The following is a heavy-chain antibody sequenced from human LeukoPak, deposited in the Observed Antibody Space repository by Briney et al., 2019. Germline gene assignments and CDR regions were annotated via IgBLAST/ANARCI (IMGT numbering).Heavy chain of an antibody. CDR2: ISGSGGST. D-gene: IGHD1-26*01. Sequence: GGSLRLSCAASGFTFSSYAMSWVRQAPGKGLEWVSAISGSGGSTYYADSVKGRFTISRDNSKNTLYLQVNSLRAEDTAVYYCAKGGKWDVTPFDYWGQGTLVTVSS. V-gene: IGHV3-23*01. CDR3: AKGGKWDVTPFDY. J-gene: IGHJ4*02. CDR1: GFTFSSYA.